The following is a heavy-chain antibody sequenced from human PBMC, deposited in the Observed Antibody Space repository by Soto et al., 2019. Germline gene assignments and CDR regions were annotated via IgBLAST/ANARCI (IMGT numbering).Heavy chain of an antibody. J-gene: IGHJ4*02. Sequence: ASVKVSCKASGYTFTTYGMSWVRQAPGQGLDWMGWISTYNGNTKYAERLQGRVTMTTDTTTSTAYMELRSLRSDDTAGYYCARGPTDYYDNSGDYFLDYWGQGTLVTVSS. CDR2: ISTYNGNT. D-gene: IGHD3-22*01. CDR3: ARGPTDYYDNSGDYFLDY. V-gene: IGHV1-18*01. CDR1: GYTFTTYG.